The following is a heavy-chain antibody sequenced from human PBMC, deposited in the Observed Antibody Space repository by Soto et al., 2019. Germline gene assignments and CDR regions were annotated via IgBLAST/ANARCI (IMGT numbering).Heavy chain of an antibody. V-gene: IGHV4-31*03. Sequence: QVQLQESGPGLVKPSQTLSLTCTVSGGSISSGGYYWSWIRQHPGKGLEWIGYIYYSGSTYYNPSLNSRVTRSVYTSKNQYSLKMSCVTAADTAVYYWARDWGGGGSSSGGAFDIWGQGKMVTVSS. D-gene: IGHD6-6*01. CDR3: ARDWGGGGSSSGGAFDI. CDR2: IYYSGST. J-gene: IGHJ3*02. CDR1: GGSISSGGYY.